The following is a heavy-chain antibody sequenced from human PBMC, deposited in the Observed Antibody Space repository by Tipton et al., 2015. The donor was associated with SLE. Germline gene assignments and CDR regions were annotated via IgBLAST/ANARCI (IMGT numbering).Heavy chain of an antibody. Sequence: TLSLTCTVSGGSIRSYYWNWIRQPAGKGLEWIGRIYTTGSTNHNPSLKSRLTISIDTSKNQFSLKLSSVTAADTAVYYCAREGSYYYAPRGAFDLWGQGSVVTVSS. CDR2: IYTTGST. CDR1: GGSIRSYY. J-gene: IGHJ3*01. D-gene: IGHD3-10*01. CDR3: AREGSYYYAPRGAFDL. V-gene: IGHV4-4*07.